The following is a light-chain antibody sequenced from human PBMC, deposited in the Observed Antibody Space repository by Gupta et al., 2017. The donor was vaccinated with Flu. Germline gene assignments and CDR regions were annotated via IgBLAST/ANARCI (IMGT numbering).Light chain of an antibody. CDR3: QSADSSGTYPWV. J-gene: IGLJ3*02. CDR2: NDS. V-gene: IGLV3-25*02. CDR1: ALPKQY. Sequence: SYELTQHLSVSVSPGQTARITCSGDALPKQYAYWYQQKPGQAPVLVIYNDSERPSESPERFSGPSSGTTVTLTISGVQAEEEADYYCQSADSSGTYPWVFGGGTKLTVL.